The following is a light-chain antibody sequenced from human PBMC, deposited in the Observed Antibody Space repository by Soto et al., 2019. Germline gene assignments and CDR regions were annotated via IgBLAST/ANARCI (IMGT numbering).Light chain of an antibody. CDR3: QQRSNWLIT. J-gene: IGKJ5*01. CDR1: QSVSSY. Sequence: EIVLTHSPCALYLSPGDRATLSCRASQSVSSYLAWYQQKPGQAPRLLIYDASNRATGIPARFSGSGSGTDFTLTISSLEPEDFAVYYCQQRSNWLITFGQGTRLAIK. CDR2: DAS. V-gene: IGKV3-11*01.